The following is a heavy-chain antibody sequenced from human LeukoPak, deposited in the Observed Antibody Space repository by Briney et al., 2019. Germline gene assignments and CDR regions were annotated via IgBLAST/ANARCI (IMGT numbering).Heavy chain of an antibody. D-gene: IGHD3-10*01. CDR1: GFTFDDYA. CDR3: AKDTTYYYGSGSYKFDP. Sequence: GGSLRLSCAASGFTFDDYAMHWVRQAPGKGLEWVSGISWNSGSIGYADSVKGRFTISRDNAKNSLYLQMNSLRAGDTALYYCAKDTTYYYGSGSYKFDPWGQGTLVTVSS. CDR2: ISWNSGSI. V-gene: IGHV3-9*01. J-gene: IGHJ5*02.